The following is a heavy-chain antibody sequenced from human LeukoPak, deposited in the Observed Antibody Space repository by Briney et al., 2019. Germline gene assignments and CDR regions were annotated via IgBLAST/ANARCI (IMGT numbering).Heavy chain of an antibody. Sequence: PSETLSLTCAVSGGSIITNSYYWGWIRQPPGKGLEWIGSFYYSGSTYNNPSLKSRVTISVDTSKNQFSLKLSSVTAADTAVYYCARWGRSLFDYWGQGTLVTVSS. CDR2: FYYSGST. CDR3: ARWGRSLFDY. CDR1: GGSIITNSYY. D-gene: IGHD3-16*01. J-gene: IGHJ4*02. V-gene: IGHV4-39*07.